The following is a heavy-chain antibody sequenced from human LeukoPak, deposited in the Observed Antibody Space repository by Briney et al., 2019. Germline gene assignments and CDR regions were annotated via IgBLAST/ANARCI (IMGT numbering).Heavy chain of an antibody. J-gene: IGHJ4*02. D-gene: IGHD3-9*01. CDR2: INHSGST. Sequence: SGTLSLTCAVYGGSFSGYYWSWIRQPPGKGLEWIGEINHSGSTNYNPSLKSRVTISVDTSKNQFSLKLSSVTAADTAVYYCARATGYLGFDYWGQGTLVTVSS. V-gene: IGHV4-34*01. CDR3: ARATGYLGFDY. CDR1: GGSFSGYY.